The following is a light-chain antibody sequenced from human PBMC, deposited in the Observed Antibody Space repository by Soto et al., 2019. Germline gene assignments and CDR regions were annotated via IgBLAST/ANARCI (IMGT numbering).Light chain of an antibody. J-gene: IGKJ2*01. CDR3: QQYNAWPRT. CDR2: GAV. V-gene: IGKV3-15*01. Sequence: EVVMTQSPVTLSVSPGERATLSCRDSQSVGGDLAWYQQTPGQTPRLLIYGAVTRATGVAARSSGAGSGTEFTLTVDSLHSEDVAIYYCQQYNAWPRTFGQGTKLEI. CDR1: QSVGGD.